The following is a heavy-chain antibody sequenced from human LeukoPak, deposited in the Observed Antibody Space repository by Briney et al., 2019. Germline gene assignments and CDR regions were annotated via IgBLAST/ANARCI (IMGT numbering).Heavy chain of an antibody. CDR1: GGSFSGYY. V-gene: IGHV4-34*01. CDR3: ARGDYDTSGYYYYYYGMDV. J-gene: IGHJ6*02. D-gene: IGHD3-22*01. CDR2: IYHSGST. Sequence: SETLSLTCAVYGGSFSGYYWSWTRQPPGKGLEWIGSIYHSGSTYYNPSLKSRVTISVDTSKNQFSLKLSSVTAADTAVYYCARGDYDTSGYYYYYYGMDVWGQGTTVTVSS.